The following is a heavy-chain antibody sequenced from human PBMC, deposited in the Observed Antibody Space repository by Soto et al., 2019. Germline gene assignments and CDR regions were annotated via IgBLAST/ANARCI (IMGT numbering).Heavy chain of an antibody. V-gene: IGHV3-30*18. D-gene: IGHD2-2*01. J-gene: IGHJ4*02. CDR3: AKDWGPVYCNSPGCSAKHFDY. Sequence: QVQLVESGGGVVQPGRSPRLSCAASGFTFSNYGMHWVRQAPGKGLEWVAIISYDGDNEYYADSVRGRFTISRDNSKNTLYLQTSILRHEDTAVYYCAKDWGPVYCNSPGCSAKHFDYWGQGTLVTVSS. CDR1: GFTFSNYG. CDR2: ISYDGDNE.